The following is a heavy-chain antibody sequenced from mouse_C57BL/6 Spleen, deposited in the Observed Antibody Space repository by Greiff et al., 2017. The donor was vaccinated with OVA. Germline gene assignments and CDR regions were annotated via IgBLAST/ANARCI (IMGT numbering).Heavy chain of an antibody. Sequence: VQLQQSGAELAKPGASVKLSCKASGYTFTSYWMHWVKQRPGQGLEWIGYIHPSSGYTKYNQKFKDKATLTADKSSSTAYMQLSSLTYEDSAVYYGARGGILRGYFDVWAQGPRSPSPQ. CDR1: GYTFTSYW. V-gene: IGHV1-7*01. J-gene: IGHJ1*03. CDR3: ARGGILRGYFDV. CDR2: IHPSSGYT. D-gene: IGHD1-1*01.